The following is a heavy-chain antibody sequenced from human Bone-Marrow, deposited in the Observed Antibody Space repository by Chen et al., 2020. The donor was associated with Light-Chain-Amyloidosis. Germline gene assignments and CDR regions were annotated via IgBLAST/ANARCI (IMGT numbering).Heavy chain of an antibody. J-gene: IGHJ4*02. CDR3: ARQSGGLTDI. V-gene: IGHV4-39*01. CDR2: FLHSGRT. D-gene: IGHD3-9*01. Sequence: QVQLPESGPGRVKAWETLSLSCKIAGGSISSSSYYWGWVRQPPGAGLEWIGSFLHSGRTYYNPSLKSRVTISVDTSKSQVSLRLSSVTAADTAVYYCARQSGGLTDIWGQGTLVTVSS. CDR1: GGSISSSSYY.